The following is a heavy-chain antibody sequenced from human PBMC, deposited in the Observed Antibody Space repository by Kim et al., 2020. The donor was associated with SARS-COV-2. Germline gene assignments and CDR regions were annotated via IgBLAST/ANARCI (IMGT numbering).Heavy chain of an antibody. D-gene: IGHD1-26*01. CDR3: ARAGDSGSYRDPLSLYYYYYGMDV. CDR2: IKQDGSEK. Sequence: GGSLRLSCAASGFTFSSYWMSWVRQAPGKGLEWVANIKQDGSEKYYVDSVKGRFTISRDNAKNSLYLQMNSLRAEDTAVYYCARAGDSGSYRDPLSLYYYYYGMDVWGQGTTVTVSS. CDR1: GFTFSSYW. V-gene: IGHV3-7*01. J-gene: IGHJ6*02.